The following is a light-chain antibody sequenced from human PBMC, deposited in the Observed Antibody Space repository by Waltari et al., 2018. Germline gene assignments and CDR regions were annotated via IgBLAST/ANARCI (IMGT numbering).Light chain of an antibody. V-gene: IGKV1-12*01. CDR1: QYISRW. CDR3: QQAHSFPLT. CDR2: AAS. J-gene: IGKJ4*01. Sequence: DIQVTQSPSSVSASVGDRVTITCRASQYISRWLTWYQQKPGKVPKLLISAASNLQSGVPSRFSGSGSGTDFTLTISSLQPDDFAIYYCQQAHSFPLTFGGGTKVEIK.